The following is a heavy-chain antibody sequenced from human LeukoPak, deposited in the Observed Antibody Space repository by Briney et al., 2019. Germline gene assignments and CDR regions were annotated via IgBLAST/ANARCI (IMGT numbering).Heavy chain of an antibody. Sequence: GGSLRLSCAASGFTFSSYGLNWVRQAPGKRLEWVSVISGSGGSTYYADSVKGRFTISRDNSKNTLYLQMNSLRAEDTAVYYCAKSGYSSSWSNAAVYNWFDPWGQGTLVTVSS. CDR2: ISGSGGST. D-gene: IGHD6-13*01. V-gene: IGHV3-23*01. CDR1: GFTFSSYG. J-gene: IGHJ5*02. CDR3: AKSGYSSSWSNAAVYNWFDP.